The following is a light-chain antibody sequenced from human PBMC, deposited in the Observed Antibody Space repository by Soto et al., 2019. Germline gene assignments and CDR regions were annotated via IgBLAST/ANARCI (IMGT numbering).Light chain of an antibody. V-gene: IGLV4-69*01. J-gene: IGLJ3*02. CDR1: SGHSSYA. Sequence: VLTQSPSASASLGASVKLTCTLSSGHSSYAIAWHQQQPAKGPRYLMKLNSDGSHSKGDGIPDRFSGSSSGAERYLTISSLQSEDEADYYCQTWGTGLLVFGGGTKLTVL. CDR2: LNSDGSH. CDR3: QTWGTGLLV.